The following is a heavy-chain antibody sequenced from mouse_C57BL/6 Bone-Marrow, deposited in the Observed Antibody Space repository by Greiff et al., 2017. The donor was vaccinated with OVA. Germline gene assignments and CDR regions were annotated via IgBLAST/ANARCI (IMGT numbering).Heavy chain of an antibody. Sequence: EVMLVESEGGLVQPGSSMKLSCTASGFTFSDYYMAWVRQVPEKGLEWVANINYDGSSTYYLDSLKSRFIISRDNAKNILYLQMSSLKSEDTATYYCARDGYYGSSHYYAMDYWGQGTSVTVSS. J-gene: IGHJ4*01. CDR2: INYDGSST. CDR3: ARDGYYGSSHYYAMDY. V-gene: IGHV5-16*01. CDR1: GFTFSDYY. D-gene: IGHD1-1*01.